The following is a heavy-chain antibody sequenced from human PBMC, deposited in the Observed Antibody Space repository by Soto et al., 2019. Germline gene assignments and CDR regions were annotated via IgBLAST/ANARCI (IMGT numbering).Heavy chain of an antibody. V-gene: IGHV1-69*04. CDR2: IIPILGIA. CDR3: ARDSVRAPGFWGVVIPRWAFDP. D-gene: IGHD3-3*01. Sequence: SVKVSCKASGGTFSSYTISWVRQAPGQGLEWMGRIIPILGIANYAQKFQGRVTITADKSTSTAYMELSSLRSEDTAVYYCARDSVRAPGFWGVVIPRWAFDPWGQGTLVTVSS. CDR1: GGTFSSYT. J-gene: IGHJ5*02.